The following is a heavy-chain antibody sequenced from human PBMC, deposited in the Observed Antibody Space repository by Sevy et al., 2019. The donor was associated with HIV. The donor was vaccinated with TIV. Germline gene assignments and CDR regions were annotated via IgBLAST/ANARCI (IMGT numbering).Heavy chain of an antibody. Sequence: GGSLRLSCAASGFSFSVYWMSWVRQAPGKGLEWVSLIYSSGRTYYGDSVKGRFTISRDDSKNTLYLQMNSVRAEDTALYYCTRVHSGGYPFDYWGQGSLVTVSS. CDR2: IYSSGRT. V-gene: IGHV3-53*01. J-gene: IGHJ4*02. CDR1: GFSFSVYW. D-gene: IGHD3-22*01. CDR3: TRVHSGGYPFDY.